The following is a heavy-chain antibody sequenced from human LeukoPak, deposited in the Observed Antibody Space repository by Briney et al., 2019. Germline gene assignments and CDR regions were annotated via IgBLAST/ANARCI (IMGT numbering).Heavy chain of an antibody. Sequence: GGSLRLSCAASGFTFSSYAMSWVRQAPGKGLEWVSAISCSGGSTYYADSVKGRFTISRDNSKNTLYLQMNSLRAEDTAVYYCAKSGTTYYYDSSGSDYMDVWGKGTTVTVSS. CDR2: ISCSGGST. CDR3: AKSGTTYYYDSSGSDYMDV. J-gene: IGHJ6*03. CDR1: GFTFSSYA. V-gene: IGHV3-23*01. D-gene: IGHD3-22*01.